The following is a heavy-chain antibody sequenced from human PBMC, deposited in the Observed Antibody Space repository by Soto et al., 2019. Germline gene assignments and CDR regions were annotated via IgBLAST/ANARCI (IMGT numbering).Heavy chain of an antibody. J-gene: IGHJ4*02. V-gene: IGHV3-23*01. D-gene: IGHD5-12*01. CDR1: GFTFSSYA. Sequence: GGSLRLSCAASGFTFSSYAMSWVRQAPGKGLEWVSAISGSGGRTYYADSVKGRFTISRDNSKNTLYLQMNSLRAEDTAVYYGAKDLRRYSGKDWSQGNLVTVAS. CDR2: ISGSGGRT. CDR3: AKDLRRYSGKD.